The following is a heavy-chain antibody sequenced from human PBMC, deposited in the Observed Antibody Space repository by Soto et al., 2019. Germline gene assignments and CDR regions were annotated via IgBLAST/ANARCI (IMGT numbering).Heavy chain of an antibody. D-gene: IGHD2-15*01. CDR1: GGTFSSYA. Sequence: QVQLVQSGAEVKKPGSSVKVSCKAPGGTFSSYAISWVRQAPGQGLEWMGGIIPIFGTANYAQKFQGRVTTTADESTSTGYMELSSLRSEDTAVYYCARSQGGSSSLDIYYYSYYGMDVWGQGTTVTVSS. CDR3: ARSQGGSSSLDIYYYSYYGMDV. J-gene: IGHJ6*02. CDR2: IIPIFGTA. V-gene: IGHV1-69*01.